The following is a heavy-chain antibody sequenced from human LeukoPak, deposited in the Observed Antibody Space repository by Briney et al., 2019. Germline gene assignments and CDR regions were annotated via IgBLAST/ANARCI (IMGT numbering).Heavy chain of an antibody. J-gene: IGHJ6*02. CDR2: IYYSGST. CDR1: GGSVSSGSYY. Sequence: SETLSLTCTVSGGSVSSGSYYWSWTRQPPGTGLEWIGYIYYSGSTNYNPSLKSRVTISVDTSKNQFSLKLSSVTAADTAVYYCARDSSPFLEWLTGSYYYGMDVWGQGTTVTVSS. D-gene: IGHD3-3*02. V-gene: IGHV4-61*01. CDR3: ARDSSPFLEWLTGSYYYGMDV.